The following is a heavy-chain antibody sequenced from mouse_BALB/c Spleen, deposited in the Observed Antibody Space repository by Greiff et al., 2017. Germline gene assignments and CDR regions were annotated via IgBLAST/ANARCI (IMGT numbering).Heavy chain of an antibody. V-gene: IGHV7-1*02. CDR2: SRNKANDYTT. D-gene: IGHD2-4*01. CDR1: GFTFSDFY. Sequence: EVQLVESGGGLVQPGGSLRLSCATSGFTFSDFYMEWVRQPPGKRLEWIAASRNKANDYTTEYSASVKGRFIVSRDTSQSILYLQMNALRAEDTAIYYCASYYDYDDGFAYRGQGTLVTVSA. CDR3: ASYYDYDDGFAY. J-gene: IGHJ3*01.